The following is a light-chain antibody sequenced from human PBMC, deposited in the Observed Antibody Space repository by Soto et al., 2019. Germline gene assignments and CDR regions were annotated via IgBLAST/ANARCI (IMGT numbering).Light chain of an antibody. V-gene: IGLV2-8*01. CDR1: SSDVGGYKY. CDR3: SSYAGSNNLYV. Sequence: QSALTQPPSASGSPGQSVTISCTGTSSDVGGYKYVSWYQQHPGKAPKLMIYEVTKRPSGVPDRFSGSKSGNAASLTVSGPQAEDEADYYCSSYAGSNNLYVFGTGTKVTVL. CDR2: EVT. J-gene: IGLJ1*01.